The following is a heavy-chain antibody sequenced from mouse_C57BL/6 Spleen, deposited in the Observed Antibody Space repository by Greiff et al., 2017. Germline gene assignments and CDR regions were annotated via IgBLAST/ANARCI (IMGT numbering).Heavy chain of an antibody. CDR2: IRSKSNNYAT. J-gene: IGHJ3*01. Sequence: EAGGGLVQPKGSLKLSCAASGFSFNTYAMNWVRQAPGKGLEWVARIRSKSNNYATYYADSVKDRFTISRDDSESMLYLQMNNLKTEDTAMYYCVRSYYDYDVAWFAYWGQGTLVTVSA. V-gene: IGHV10-1*01. CDR3: VRSYYDYDVAWFAY. CDR1: GFSFNTYA. D-gene: IGHD2-4*01.